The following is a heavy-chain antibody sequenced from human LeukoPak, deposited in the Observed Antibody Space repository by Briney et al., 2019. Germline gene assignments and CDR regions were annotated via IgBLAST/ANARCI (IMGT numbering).Heavy chain of an antibody. V-gene: IGHV3-74*01. CDR3: ARGIAAAGTYY. CDR1: GFSFSNYW. D-gene: IGHD6-13*01. Sequence: GGSLRLSCAASGFSFSNYWMHWVRQAPGKGLVWVSRISSDGSDTIYADSVKGRFTISRDNSKNTLYLQMNSLRAEDTAVYYCARGIAAAGTYYWGLGTLVTVSS. CDR2: ISSDGSDT. J-gene: IGHJ4*02.